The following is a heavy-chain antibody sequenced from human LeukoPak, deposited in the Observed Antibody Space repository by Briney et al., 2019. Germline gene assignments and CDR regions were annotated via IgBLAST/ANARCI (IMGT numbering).Heavy chain of an antibody. J-gene: IGHJ4*02. Sequence: SETLSLTCTVSGGSISSGGYYWSWIRQHPGKGLEWFGYVYYSGSTSYNPSLKSRVTISVDKSKNQFSLKLSSVTAADTALYYWAGGTAMARYYFDYGGQGPWSPSPQ. V-gene: IGHV4-31*03. CDR2: VYYSGST. D-gene: IGHD5-18*01. CDR1: GGSISSGGYY. CDR3: AGGTAMARYYFDY.